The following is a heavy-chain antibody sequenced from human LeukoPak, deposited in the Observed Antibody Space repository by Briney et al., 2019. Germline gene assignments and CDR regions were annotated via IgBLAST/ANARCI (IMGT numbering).Heavy chain of an antibody. CDR2: INPSGGST. CDR3: ARDPVDSSSSGYYYYYRDV. J-gene: IGHJ6*03. D-gene: IGHD6-6*01. CDR1: GYTFTSYY. V-gene: IGHV1-46*01. Sequence: ASVKVPCKASGYTFTSYYMHRVRQAPGQGLEWLGVINPSGGSTTYAQKFQGRVTMTRDTSTSTAYMELSSLRSEDTAVYYCARDPVDSSSSGYYYYYRDVWGKGTTVTVSS.